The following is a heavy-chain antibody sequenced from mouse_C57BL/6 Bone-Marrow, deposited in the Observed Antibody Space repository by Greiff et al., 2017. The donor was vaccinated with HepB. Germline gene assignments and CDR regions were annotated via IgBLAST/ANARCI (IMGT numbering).Heavy chain of an antibody. CDR3: ARGYLDY. CDR1: GYAFTNYL. CDR2: INPGSGGT. Sequence: VQLVESGAELVRPGTSVKVSCKASGYAFTNYLIEWVKQRPGQGLEWIGVINPGSGGTNYNEKFKGKATLTADKSSSTAYMQLSSLTSEDSAVYFCARGYLDYWGQGTTLTVSS. J-gene: IGHJ2*01. V-gene: IGHV1-54*01.